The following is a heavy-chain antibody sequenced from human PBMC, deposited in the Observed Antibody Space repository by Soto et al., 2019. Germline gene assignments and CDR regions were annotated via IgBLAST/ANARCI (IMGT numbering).Heavy chain of an antibody. D-gene: IGHD6-13*01. J-gene: IGHJ5*01. CDR1: GSSIINYY. Sequence: SETLSLTCTVSGSSIINYYWTWIRQPAGKGLEWVGRIYSSGSASYNPSLKSRLSMSVDTSKNQFTLKLTSVTAADTALYYCARQTTYSSSWFDFWGHGTLVTVSS. CDR2: IYSSGSA. V-gene: IGHV4-4*07. CDR3: ARQTTYSSSWFDF.